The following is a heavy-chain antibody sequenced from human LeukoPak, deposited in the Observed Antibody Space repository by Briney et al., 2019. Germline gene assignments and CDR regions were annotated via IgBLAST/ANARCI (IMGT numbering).Heavy chain of an antibody. CDR2: VDTAGDP. CDR3: ARETPVAGPNGDFYGMDV. CDR1: GFTFSSYG. Sequence: GGSLRLSCAASGFTFSSYGMHWVRQATGKGLEWGSSVDTAGDPYYAASSVRGRFTISRENAKNSLYLQMNSLTDGDTAVYYCARETPVAGPNGDFYGMDVWGQGTKVTVSS. J-gene: IGHJ6*02. D-gene: IGHD6-19*01. V-gene: IGHV3-13*05.